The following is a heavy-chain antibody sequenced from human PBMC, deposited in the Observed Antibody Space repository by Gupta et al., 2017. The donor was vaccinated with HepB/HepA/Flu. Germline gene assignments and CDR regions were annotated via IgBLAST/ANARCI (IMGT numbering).Heavy chain of an antibody. J-gene: IGHJ2*01. CDR2: ISGSGSNT. V-gene: IGHV3-23*01. CDR1: GFTFSSYA. CDR3: AKDEANWVWDFDL. D-gene: IGHD7-27*01. Sequence: EVQLLESGGGLVQPGGSLRLSCTASGFTFSSYAMTWVRQAPGKGLQWVSIISGSGSNTYYADSVKGRFTISRDNSKNTLFLQMNSLRAEDTAVYYCAKDEANWVWDFDLWGRGTQVTVSS.